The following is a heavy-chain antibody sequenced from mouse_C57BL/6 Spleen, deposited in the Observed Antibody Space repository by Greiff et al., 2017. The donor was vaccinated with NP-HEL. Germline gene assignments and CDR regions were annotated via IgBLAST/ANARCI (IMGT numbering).Heavy chain of an antibody. CDR3: ARDDTQFAY. V-gene: IGHV5-4*01. J-gene: IGHJ3*01. CDR1: GFTFSSYA. CDR2: ISDGGSYT. Sequence: EVQVVESGGGLVKPGGSLKLSCAASGFTFSSYAMSWVRQTPEKRLEWVATISDGGSYTYYPDNVKGRFTISRDNAKNNLYLQMSHLKSEDTAMYYCARDDTQFAYWGQGTLVTVSA.